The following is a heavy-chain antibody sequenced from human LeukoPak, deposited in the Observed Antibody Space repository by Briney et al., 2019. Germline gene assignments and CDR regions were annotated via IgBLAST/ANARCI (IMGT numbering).Heavy chain of an antibody. CDR3: ARGANSGYDRGPFDY. V-gene: IGHV4-39*07. J-gene: IGHJ4*02. Sequence: SETLSLTCTVSGGSISSSSYYWGWIRQPPGKGLEWIGSSYYRGSTDYNPSLKSRVTISVDTSKNQFSLKLSSVTEADTAVYYCARGANSGYDRGPFDYWGQGTLVTVSS. CDR1: GGSISSSSYY. CDR2: SYYRGST. D-gene: IGHD5-12*01.